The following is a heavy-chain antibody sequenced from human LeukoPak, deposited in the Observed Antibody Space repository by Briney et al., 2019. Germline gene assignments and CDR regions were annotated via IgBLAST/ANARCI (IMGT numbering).Heavy chain of an antibody. D-gene: IGHD3-10*01. Sequence: SETLSLTCTVSGGSISTSNYYWGWIRQPPGKGLEWIGYIYYSGSTNYNPSLKSRVTISVDTSKNQFSLKLSSVTAADTAVYYCARITMVREDYYYMDVWGKGTTVTISS. CDR2: IYYSGST. CDR3: ARITMVREDYYYMDV. CDR1: GGSISTSNYY. V-gene: IGHV4-61*05. J-gene: IGHJ6*03.